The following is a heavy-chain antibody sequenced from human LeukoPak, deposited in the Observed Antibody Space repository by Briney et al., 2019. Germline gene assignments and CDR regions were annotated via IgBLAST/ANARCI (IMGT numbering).Heavy chain of an antibody. CDR3: AKDPSSEIVVALGAFDI. J-gene: IGHJ3*02. Sequence: QSGRSLRLSCAASGFTFSSYGMHWVRQAPGKGLEWVAVISYDRSNKYYADSVKGRFTISRDNSKNTLYLQMNSLRAEDTAVYYCAKDPSSEIVVALGAFDIWGQGTMVTVSS. CDR2: ISYDRSNK. V-gene: IGHV3-30*18. CDR1: GFTFSSYG. D-gene: IGHD3-22*01.